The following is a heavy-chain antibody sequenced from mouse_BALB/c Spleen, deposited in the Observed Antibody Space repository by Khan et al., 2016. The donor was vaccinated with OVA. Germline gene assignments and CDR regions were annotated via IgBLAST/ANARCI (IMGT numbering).Heavy chain of an antibody. CDR1: GFTFTSYY. V-gene: IGHV1S81*02. CDR3: TSSGYDCVAY. D-gene: IGHD3-1*01. J-gene: IGHJ3*01. Sequence: QVQLQQSGAELVKPGASVKLSCKASGFTFTSYYMYWVKQRPGQGLEWIGEFNPSNGDTNFNEKFKSKATLTVDRSSSTAYMQLSSLTSEDSAVXYWTSSGYDCVAYWGQGTLVTVSA. CDR2: FNPSNGDT.